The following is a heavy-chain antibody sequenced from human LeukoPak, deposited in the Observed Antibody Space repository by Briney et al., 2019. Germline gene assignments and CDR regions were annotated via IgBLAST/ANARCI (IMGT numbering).Heavy chain of an antibody. CDR1: GFTFSSYG. J-gene: IGHJ4*02. CDR2: IRFDGSIK. V-gene: IGHV3-30*02. D-gene: IGHD3-10*01. CDR3: AKGGATMVRGVIITYVPFDY. Sequence: GGSLRLSCAASGFTFSSYGMHWVRQAPGKGLEWVAFIRFDGSIKYYADSVKGRFTISRDNSKNTLYLQMNSLRAEDTAVYYCAKGGATMVRGVIITYVPFDYWGQGTLVTVSS.